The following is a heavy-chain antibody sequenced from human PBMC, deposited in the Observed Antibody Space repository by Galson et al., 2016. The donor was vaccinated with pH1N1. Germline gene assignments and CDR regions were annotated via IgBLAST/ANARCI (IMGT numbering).Heavy chain of an antibody. Sequence: SLRLSCAGSRFSFSDYWMHWVRQAPGKGLEWVANINPDGSQKYYVDSVRGRFTITRDNAKNSLYLQMNSLKAEDTAVYYCASAIGGSGAFWGQGTLVTVSS. J-gene: IGHJ4*02. V-gene: IGHV3-7*01. D-gene: IGHD4/OR15-4a*01. CDR1: RFSFSDYW. CDR3: ASAIGGSGAF. CDR2: INPDGSQK.